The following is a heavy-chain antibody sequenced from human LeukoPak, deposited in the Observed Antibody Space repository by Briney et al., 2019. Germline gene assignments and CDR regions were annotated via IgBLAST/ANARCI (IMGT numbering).Heavy chain of an antibody. J-gene: IGHJ4*02. V-gene: IGHV3-7*01. CDR1: GFTFSSYW. D-gene: IGHD3-3*01. CDR3: ARLPYFGVVFDY. CDR2: IKQDGSEK. Sequence: GGSLRLSCAASGFTFSSYWMSWVRQAPGKGVEGVANIKQDGSEKYYVDSVKGRFTISRDNAKTSLYLQMNSLRAEDTAVYYCARLPYFGVVFDYWGQGTLVTVSS.